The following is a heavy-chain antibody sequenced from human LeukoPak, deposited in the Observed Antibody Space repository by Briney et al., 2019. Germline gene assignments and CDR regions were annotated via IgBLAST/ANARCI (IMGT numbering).Heavy chain of an antibody. V-gene: IGHV4-31*03. CDR3: AGALEVVVSTTAFDI. D-gene: IGHD5/OR15-5a*01. CDR2: IYYSGST. CDR1: GGSISSGGYY. Sequence: SETLSLTCTVSGGSISSGGYYWSWIRQHPGKGLEWIGYIYYSGSTYYNPSLKSRVTISVDTSKNQFSLKLSSVTAADTAVYYCAGALEVVVSTTAFDIWGQGTMVTVSS. J-gene: IGHJ3*02.